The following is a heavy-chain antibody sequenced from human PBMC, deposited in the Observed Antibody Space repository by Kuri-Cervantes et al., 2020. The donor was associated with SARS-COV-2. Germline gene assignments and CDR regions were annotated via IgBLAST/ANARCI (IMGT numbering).Heavy chain of an antibody. J-gene: IGHJ4*02. CDR1: GGSISSGDYY. V-gene: IGHV4-39*07. CDR3: ARWALAAAGFDY. CDR2: INHSGST. D-gene: IGHD6-13*01. Sequence: SETLSLTCTVSGGSISSGDYYWSWIRQPPGKGLEWIGEINHSGSTNYNPSLKSRVTISVDTSKNQFSLKLSSVTAADTAVYYCARWALAAAGFDYWGQGTLVTVSS.